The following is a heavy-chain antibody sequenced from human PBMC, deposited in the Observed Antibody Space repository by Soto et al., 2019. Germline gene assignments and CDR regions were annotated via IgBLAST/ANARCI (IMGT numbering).Heavy chain of an antibody. Sequence: GSLRLSCAASGFTFSSYAMSWVRQAPGKGLEWVSAISGSGGSTYYADSVKGRFTISRDNSKNTLYLQMNSLRAEDTAVYYCAKVASSGWYAWYAFDIWGQGAMVTVSS. CDR2: ISGSGGST. V-gene: IGHV3-23*01. CDR1: GFTFSSYA. CDR3: AKVASSGWYAWYAFDI. J-gene: IGHJ3*02. D-gene: IGHD6-19*01.